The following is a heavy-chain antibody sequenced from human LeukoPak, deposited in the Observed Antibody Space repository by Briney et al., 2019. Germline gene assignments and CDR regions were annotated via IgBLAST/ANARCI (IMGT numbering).Heavy chain of an antibody. J-gene: IGHJ4*02. Sequence: GGSLRLSCAASGFTVSSNYMSWVRQAPGKGLEWVSIIYSGGSTYYAKSVKGRFTISRDNSKNTLDLQMNSLRVEDTAVYYCARDRGGSKRAYDYWGQGTLVTVSS. D-gene: IGHD2-2*01. CDR2: IYSGGST. V-gene: IGHV3-66*01. CDR3: ARDRGGSKRAYDY. CDR1: GFTVSSNY.